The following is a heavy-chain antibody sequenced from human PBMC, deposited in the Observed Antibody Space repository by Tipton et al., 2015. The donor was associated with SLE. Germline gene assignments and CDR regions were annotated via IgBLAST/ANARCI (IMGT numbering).Heavy chain of an antibody. CDR1: GDSISGYY. Sequence: TLSLTCSVSGDSISGYYWSWNRQPPGKGLEWIGYISYSGSTNYNASLKSRVTISVDTSKNQFSLKLSSVTATDTAVYYCARLRGAAALDYWGQGTLVTVSS. CDR2: ISYSGST. V-gene: IGHV4-59*08. J-gene: IGHJ4*02. D-gene: IGHD2-2*01. CDR3: ARLRGAAALDY.